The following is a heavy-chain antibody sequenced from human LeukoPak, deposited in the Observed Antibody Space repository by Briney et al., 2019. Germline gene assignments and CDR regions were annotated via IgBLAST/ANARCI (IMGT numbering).Heavy chain of an antibody. J-gene: IGHJ5*02. CDR2: MNPNSGNT. CDR1: GYTFTSYD. V-gene: IGHV1-8*01. CDR3: ARRIWFGENRFDP. D-gene: IGHD3-10*01. Sequence: ASVKVSCKASGYTFTSYDINWVRQATGQGLEWMGWMNPNSGNTGYAQKFQGRVTMTRDTSISTAYMELSSLRSEDTAVYYCARRIWFGENRFDPWGQGTLVTVSS.